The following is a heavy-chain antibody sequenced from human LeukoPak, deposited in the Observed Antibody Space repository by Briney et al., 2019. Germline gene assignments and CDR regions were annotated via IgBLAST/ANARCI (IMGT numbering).Heavy chain of an antibody. CDR2: ISSNSYYI. CDR1: GFTFSSYS. D-gene: IGHD1-26*01. J-gene: IGHJ3*01. Sequence: NPGGSLRLSCAASGFTFSSYSMNWVRQAPGKGLEWVSSISSNSYYIYYADSVRGRFSISRDNAKNSVFLQMSSLRAEDTAVYYCARWLVGALKPGAFDVWGQGTMVTVSS. CDR3: ARWLVGALKPGAFDV. V-gene: IGHV3-21*01.